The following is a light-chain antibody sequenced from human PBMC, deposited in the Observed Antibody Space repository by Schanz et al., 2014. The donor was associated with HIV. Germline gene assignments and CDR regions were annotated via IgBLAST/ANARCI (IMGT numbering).Light chain of an antibody. CDR2: AAS. V-gene: IGKV3D-15*01. CDR3: QQYNNWPQT. Sequence: DIVMTQSPATLSVSPGERATLSCRASQTISSNLAWYQKKPGQAPRLLIYAASSRATGIPDRFSGSGSGTDFTLTVSRLEPEDFAVYYCQQYNNWPQTFGQGTKVEIK. J-gene: IGKJ1*01. CDR1: QTISSN.